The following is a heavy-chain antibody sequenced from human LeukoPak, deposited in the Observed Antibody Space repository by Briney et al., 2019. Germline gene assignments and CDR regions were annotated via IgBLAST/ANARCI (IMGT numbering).Heavy chain of an antibody. CDR2: ISGRGGST. CDR1: GFTFSSYG. Sequence: PGGSLRLSCAASGFTFSSYGMSWVRQAPGKGLEWVSAISGRGGSTYYADSVKGRFTISRDNSKNTLYLQMNSLRAEDTAVYYCAKEAINRYSSGWYESRYGAVIDYWGQGTLVTVSS. D-gene: IGHD6-19*01. J-gene: IGHJ4*02. CDR3: AKEAINRYSSGWYESRYGAVIDY. V-gene: IGHV3-23*01.